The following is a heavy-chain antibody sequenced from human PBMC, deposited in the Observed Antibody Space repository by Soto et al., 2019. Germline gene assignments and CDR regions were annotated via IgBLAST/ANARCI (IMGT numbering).Heavy chain of an antibody. D-gene: IGHD4-4*01. CDR3: ARDSYSNYVCGGFDY. Sequence: QVQLVESGGGVVQPGRSLRLSCAASGFTFSSYAMHWVRQAPGKGLAWVAVISYDGSNKYYADSVKGRFTISRDNSKNTLYLQMNSLRAEDTAVYYCARDSYSNYVCGGFDYWGQQTLVTVSS. CDR1: GFTFSSYA. V-gene: IGHV3-30-3*01. CDR2: ISYDGSNK. J-gene: IGHJ4*02.